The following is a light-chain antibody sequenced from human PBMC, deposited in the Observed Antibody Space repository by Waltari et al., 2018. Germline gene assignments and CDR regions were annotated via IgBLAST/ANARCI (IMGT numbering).Light chain of an antibody. Sequence: DIQLTQSPSTLSASLGDTGTITCRASQNINNWVAWYQQKPGKAPNLLIYKASSLESGVPSRFSGSGSGAEFTLTISSLQPDDSATYYCQQYGGYPWTFGQGTKVEI. CDR2: KAS. V-gene: IGKV1-5*03. CDR3: QQYGGYPWT. CDR1: QNINNW. J-gene: IGKJ1*01.